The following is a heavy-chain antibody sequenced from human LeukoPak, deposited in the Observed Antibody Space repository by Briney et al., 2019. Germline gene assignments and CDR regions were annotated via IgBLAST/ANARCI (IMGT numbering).Heavy chain of an antibody. CDR3: ARPFSGSYSDAFDL. Sequence: PSETLSLTCTVSGGSIRGYYWSWTRQSPGKGLEWIGYIYYSGSTNYNPSLKSRVTISVDTSKNQFSLKLISVTAADTAVYYCARPFSGSYSDAFDLWGQGTMVTVSS. V-gene: IGHV4-59*08. CDR1: GGSIRGYY. CDR2: IYYSGST. D-gene: IGHD1-26*01. J-gene: IGHJ3*01.